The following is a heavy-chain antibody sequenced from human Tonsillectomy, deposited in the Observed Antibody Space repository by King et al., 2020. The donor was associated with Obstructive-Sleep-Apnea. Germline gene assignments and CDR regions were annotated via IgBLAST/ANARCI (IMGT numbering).Heavy chain of an antibody. J-gene: IGHJ4*02. V-gene: IGHV3-30*04. Sequence: QLVQSGGGVVQPGRSLRLSCAASGFTFSSYAMHWVRQAPGRGLEWVAIISYDGSNKYYADSVKGRFTISRDNSKNTLYLQMNSLRAEDTAVYYCASLDIVATISYWGQGTLVTVSS. CDR2: ISYDGSNK. D-gene: IGHD5-12*01. CDR1: GFTFSSYA. CDR3: ASLDIVATISY.